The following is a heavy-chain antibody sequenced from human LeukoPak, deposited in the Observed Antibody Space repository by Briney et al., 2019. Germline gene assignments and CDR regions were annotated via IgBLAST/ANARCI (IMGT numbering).Heavy chain of an antibody. CDR1: GYSFTSYW. CDR2: INPGDSDI. Sequence: LGESLKISCKGSGYSFTSYWIGWVRQMPGKGLEWMGVINPGDSDIRYSPSFQGQVTISADKSISTAYLQWSSLKASDTAMYYCARSHSSAWYYWGQGTLVTVSS. CDR3: ARSHSSAWYY. V-gene: IGHV5-51*01. J-gene: IGHJ4*02. D-gene: IGHD6-19*01.